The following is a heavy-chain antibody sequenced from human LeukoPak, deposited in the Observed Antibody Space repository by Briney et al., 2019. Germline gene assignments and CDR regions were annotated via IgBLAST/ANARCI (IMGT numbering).Heavy chain of an antibody. CDR2: INPNSGGT. J-gene: IGHJ4*02. CDR3: ARNTILREFDY. CDR1: GGTFSSYA. V-gene: IGHV1-2*02. D-gene: IGHD3-3*01. Sequence: ASVKVSCKASGGTFSSYAISWVRQAPGQGLEWMGWINPNSGGTNYAQKFQGRVTMTRDTSISTAYMELSRLRSDDTAVYYCARNTILREFDYWGQGTLVTVSS.